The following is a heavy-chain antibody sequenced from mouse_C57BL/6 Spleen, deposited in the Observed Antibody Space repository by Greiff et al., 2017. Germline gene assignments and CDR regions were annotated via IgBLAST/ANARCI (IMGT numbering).Heavy chain of an antibody. J-gene: IGHJ2*01. CDR3: ARYEGGYDPLDY. Sequence: VKLMESGAELVKPGASVKISCKASGYAFSSYWMNWVKQRPGKGLEWIGQIYPGDGDTNYNGKFKGKATLTADKSSSTAYMQLSSLTAEDSAVYFCARYEGGYDPLDYWGQGTTLTVSS. D-gene: IGHD2-2*01. CDR1: GYAFSSYW. CDR2: IYPGDGDT. V-gene: IGHV1-80*01.